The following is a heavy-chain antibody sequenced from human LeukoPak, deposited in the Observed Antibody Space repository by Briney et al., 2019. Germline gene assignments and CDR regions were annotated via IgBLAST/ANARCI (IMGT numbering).Heavy chain of an antibody. CDR1: GFTFDDYG. V-gene: IGHV3-20*04. Sequence: GGSLRLSCAASGFTFDDYGMSWVRQVPGKGLEWVSGINWNGGSTGNADSVKGRFTISRDNSKNTLYLQMNSLRAEDTAVYYCASTRSGYDFDYWGQGTLVTVSS. CDR3: ASTRSGYDFDY. CDR2: INWNGGST. J-gene: IGHJ4*02. D-gene: IGHD5-12*01.